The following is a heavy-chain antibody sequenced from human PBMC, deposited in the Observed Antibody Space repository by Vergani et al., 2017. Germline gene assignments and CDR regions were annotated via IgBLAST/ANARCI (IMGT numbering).Heavy chain of an antibody. J-gene: IGHJ1*01. CDR1: GFPFSTYG. V-gene: IGHV3-30*02. D-gene: IGHD3-22*01. Sequence: QVQLVESGGGVVQPGESLRLSCAASGFPFSTYGMHWVRQAPGKGLEWVAFIQKDGIDKFYADSVRGRFTISRDISKNTLYLEMNSLRADDSAVYYCTKAGQYDSDNFHDSWGQGALVTVAS. CDR2: IQKDGIDK. CDR3: TKAGQYDSDNFHDS.